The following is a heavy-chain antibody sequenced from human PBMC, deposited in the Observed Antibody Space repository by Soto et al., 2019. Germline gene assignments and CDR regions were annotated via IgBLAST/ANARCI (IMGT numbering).Heavy chain of an antibody. V-gene: IGHV3-48*03. CDR2: INTAGSTK. CDR3: ARGYCSGGSCYSLSYYYGMDV. D-gene: IGHD2-15*01. J-gene: IGHJ6*02. CDR1: GFTFSNFE. Sequence: GGSLRLSCAASGFTFSNFEMHWVRQAPGKGLEWVSYINTAGSTKYYAESVKGRFTISRDNARNSLFLQMNSLRAEDTAVYYCARGYCSGGSCYSLSYYYGMDVWGQGTTVTVSS.